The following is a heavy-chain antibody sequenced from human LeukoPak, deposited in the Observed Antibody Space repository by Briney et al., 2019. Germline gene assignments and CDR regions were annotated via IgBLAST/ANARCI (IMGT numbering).Heavy chain of an antibody. CDR3: ASGHCSSTSCYRGGKNRWFDP. CDR2: INHSGST. J-gene: IGHJ5*02. V-gene: IGHV4-34*01. Sequence: SETLSLTCTVSGGSISSYYWSWIRQPPGRGLEWIGEINHSGSTNYNPSLKSRVTISVDTSKNQFSLKLSSVTAADTAVYYCASGHCSSTSCYRGGKNRWFDPWGQGTLVTVSS. CDR1: GGSISSYY. D-gene: IGHD2-2*01.